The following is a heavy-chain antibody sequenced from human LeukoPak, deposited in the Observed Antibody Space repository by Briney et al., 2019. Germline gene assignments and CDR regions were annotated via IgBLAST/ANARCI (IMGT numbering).Heavy chain of an antibody. V-gene: IGHV4-39*07. D-gene: IGHD6-13*01. J-gene: IGHJ4*02. CDR2: IYYSGST. Sequence: PSETLSLTCTVSGGSISSSSYYWGWIRQPPGKGLEWIGSIYYSGSTYYNPSLKSRVTISVDTSKNQFSLKLSSVTAADTAAYYCAGEIPGWIEAAGGDQYYFDSWGQGTLVTVSS. CDR1: GGSISSSSYY. CDR3: AGEIPGWIEAAGGDQYYFDS.